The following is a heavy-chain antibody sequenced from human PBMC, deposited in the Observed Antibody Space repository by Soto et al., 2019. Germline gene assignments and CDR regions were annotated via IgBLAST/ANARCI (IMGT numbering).Heavy chain of an antibody. Sequence: PSXTRSLTCAVYGGSFSGYYWSWIRQPPWKGLDWIGEINHSGSTNYNPSLKSRVTISVDTSKNQFSLKLSSVTAADTAVYYCARTTTVTTYYYYGMDVWGQGTTVTVSS. CDR1: GGSFSGYY. V-gene: IGHV4-34*01. J-gene: IGHJ6*02. CDR2: INHSGST. CDR3: ARTTTVTTYYYYGMDV. D-gene: IGHD4-17*01.